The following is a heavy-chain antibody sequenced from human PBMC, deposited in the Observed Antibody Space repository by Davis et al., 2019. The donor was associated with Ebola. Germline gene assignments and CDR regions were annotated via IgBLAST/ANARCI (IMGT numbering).Heavy chain of an antibody. CDR2: IKQDGSEK. CDR1: GFTFSSYW. D-gene: IGHD4-17*01. V-gene: IGHV3-7*01. J-gene: IGHJ6*02. Sequence: GGSLRLSCAASGFTFSSYWMSWVRQAPGKGLEWVANIKQDGSEKYYVDSVKGRFTISRDNAKNSLYLQMNSLRAEDTAVYYCARGAPGIYGDYENYYGMDVWGQGTTVTVSS. CDR3: ARGAPGIYGDYENYYGMDV.